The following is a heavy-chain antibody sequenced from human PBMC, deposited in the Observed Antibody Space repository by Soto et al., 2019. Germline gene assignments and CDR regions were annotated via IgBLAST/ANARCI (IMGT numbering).Heavy chain of an antibody. V-gene: IGHV3-30-3*01. CDR2: ISYDGSNK. D-gene: IGHD3-9*01. Sequence: GGSLRLSCAASGFTFSSYAMHWVRQSPGKGLEWVAVISYDGSNKYYADSVKGRFTISRDNSKNTLYLQMNSLRAEDTAVYYCARDHGLRYFDWFDYWGQGTLVTVSS. CDR1: GFTFSSYA. J-gene: IGHJ4*02. CDR3: ARDHGLRYFDWFDY.